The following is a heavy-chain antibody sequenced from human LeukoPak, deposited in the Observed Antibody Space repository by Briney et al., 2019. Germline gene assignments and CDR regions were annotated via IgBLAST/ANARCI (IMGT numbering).Heavy chain of an antibody. D-gene: IGHD3-22*01. CDR1: GYTCTGYY. CDR3: ARDHITMIVVVGFDP. J-gene: IGHJ5*02. V-gene: IGHV1-2*02. CDR2: INLRSGGT. Sequence: SVKISCKASGYTCTGYYMHWVRQAPPQRREGMGWINLRSGGTNYAQKFQGRVTMTRATSISTAYMELSRLRSADTAVYYCARDHITMIVVVGFDPWGQGTLVTVSS.